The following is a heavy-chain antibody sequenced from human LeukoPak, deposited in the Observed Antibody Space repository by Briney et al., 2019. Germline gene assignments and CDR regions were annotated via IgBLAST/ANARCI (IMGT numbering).Heavy chain of an antibody. D-gene: IGHD4-23*01. CDR3: ARPELRWSAYYYMDV. CDR1: GYTFTSYY. J-gene: IGHJ6*03. Sequence: ASVKVSCKASGYTFTSYYMHWVRQAPGQGLEWMGWINTNTGNPTYAQGFTGRFVFSLDTSVSTAYLQINTLKAEDTAVYYCARPELRWSAYYYMDVWGKGTTVTVSS. V-gene: IGHV7-4-1*02. CDR2: INTNTGNP.